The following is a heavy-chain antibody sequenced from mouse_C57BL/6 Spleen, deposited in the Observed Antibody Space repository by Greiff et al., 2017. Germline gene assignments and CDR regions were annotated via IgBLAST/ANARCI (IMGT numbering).Heavy chain of an antibody. Sequence: VNLVESGPGLVQPSQSLSITCTVSGFSLTSYGVHWVRQSPGQGLEWLGVIWRGGSTDYNAAFISRLSIRKENSKSQVFFKMNSLQADDTAIYYCARGDYYGSSHWYFDVWGTGTTVTVSS. J-gene: IGHJ1*03. CDR2: IWRGGST. D-gene: IGHD1-1*01. V-gene: IGHV2-2*01. CDR1: GFSLTSYG. CDR3: ARGDYYGSSHWYFDV.